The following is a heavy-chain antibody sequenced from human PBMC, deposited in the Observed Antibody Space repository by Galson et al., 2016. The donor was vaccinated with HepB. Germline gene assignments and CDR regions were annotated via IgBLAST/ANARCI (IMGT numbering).Heavy chain of an antibody. CDR2: IFSGGST. D-gene: IGHD4-11*01. CDR3: AREGSADCSNCEHWNYGMDV. J-gene: IGHJ6*02. CDR1: GFTVSSTY. V-gene: IGHV3-53*01. Sequence: SLRLSCAASGFTVSSTYMSWVRQAPGKGLEWISVIFSGGSTYYADSVKGRFTISRDNSKNTVYLEMNSLSAEDTDVFYCAREGSADCSNCEHWNYGMDVWGQGTTVTVSS.